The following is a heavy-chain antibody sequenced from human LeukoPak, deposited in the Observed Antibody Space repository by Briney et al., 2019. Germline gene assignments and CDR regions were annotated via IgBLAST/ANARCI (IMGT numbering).Heavy chain of an antibody. V-gene: IGHV3-30*02. J-gene: IGHJ4*02. D-gene: IGHD3-22*01. Sequence: GGSLRLSCAASGFTFSSYGMHWVRQAPGKGLEWVAFIRYDGSNKYYADSVKGRFTISRDNSKNTLYLQMNSLRAEDTAVYYCARDSASYDSSRYYFDYWGQGTLVTVSS. CDR2: IRYDGSNK. CDR1: GFTFSSYG. CDR3: ARDSASYDSSRYYFDY.